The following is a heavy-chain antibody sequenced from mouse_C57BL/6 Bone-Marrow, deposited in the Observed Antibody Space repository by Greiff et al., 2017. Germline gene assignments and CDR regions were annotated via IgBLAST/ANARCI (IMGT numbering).Heavy chain of an antibody. CDR1: GFNIKDYY. D-gene: IGHD1-1*01. Sequence: EVQLQQSGAELVKPGASVKLSCTASGFNIKDYYMHWVKQRPEQGLEWIGRIDPEDGETEYAPKFQGKATITADTSSNTAYLQLSSLTSEDTAVYYCARYVVARDAMDYWGQGTSVTVSS. J-gene: IGHJ4*01. CDR3: ARYVVARDAMDY. V-gene: IGHV14-2*01. CDR2: IDPEDGET.